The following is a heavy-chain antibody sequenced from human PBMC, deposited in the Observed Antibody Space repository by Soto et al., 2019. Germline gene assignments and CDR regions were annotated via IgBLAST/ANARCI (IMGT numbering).Heavy chain of an antibody. D-gene: IGHD3-3*01. CDR3: ARGRDYDFWSGYYGMDV. J-gene: IGHJ6*02. Sequence: DSVKVSGKASGYTFTSYDINWVLQATGQGLEWMGWMSPNSGNTGYAQKFQGRVTMTRNTSISTAYMELSSLRSEDTAVYYCARGRDYDFWSGYYGMDVWGQGTTVTVS. V-gene: IGHV1-8*01. CDR1: GYTFTSYD. CDR2: MSPNSGNT.